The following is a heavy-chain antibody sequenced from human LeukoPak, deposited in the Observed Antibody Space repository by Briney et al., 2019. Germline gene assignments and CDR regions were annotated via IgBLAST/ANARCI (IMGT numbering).Heavy chain of an antibody. J-gene: IGHJ4*02. CDR3: AKDRGVVVTVYYFDY. Sequence: GGSLRLSCAASGFTFSSYGMHWVRQAPGKGLEWVAFIRYDGSNKYYADPVKGRFTISRDNSKNTLYLQMNSLRAEDTAVYYCAKDRGVVVTVYYFDYWGQGTLVTVSS. CDR1: GFTFSSYG. V-gene: IGHV3-30*02. CDR2: IRYDGSNK. D-gene: IGHD2-21*02.